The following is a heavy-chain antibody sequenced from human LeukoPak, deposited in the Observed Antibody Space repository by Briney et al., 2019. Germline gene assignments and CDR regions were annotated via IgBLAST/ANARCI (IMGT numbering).Heavy chain of an antibody. J-gene: IGHJ5*02. D-gene: IGHD2-2*01. CDR3: AREGDIVVVPAYNWFDP. Sequence: PSETLSLTCAVYGGSFSGYYWSWIRQPPGKGLEWIGEINHSGSTNYNPSLKSRVTISVDTSKNQFSLKLSSVTAADTAVYYCAREGDIVVVPAYNWFDPWGQGTLVTVSS. CDR1: GGSFSGYY. V-gene: IGHV4-34*01. CDR2: INHSGST.